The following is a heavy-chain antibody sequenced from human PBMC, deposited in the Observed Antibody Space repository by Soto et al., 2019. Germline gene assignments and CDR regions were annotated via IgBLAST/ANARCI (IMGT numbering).Heavy chain of an antibody. CDR1: GYLFTGYY. V-gene: IGHV1-2*02. CDR2: NRPRTGGA. Sequence: QVRLVQSGAEVKNPGASVRVSCKTSGYLFTGYYMHWVRQAPGQGLEWMGWNRPRTGGAHYAQEFQGRVTMTSDTSITTAYMEMSGLRSEDTAVYYCTRGQGNHWGQGSLVTVSS. CDR3: TRGQGNH. J-gene: IGHJ4*02.